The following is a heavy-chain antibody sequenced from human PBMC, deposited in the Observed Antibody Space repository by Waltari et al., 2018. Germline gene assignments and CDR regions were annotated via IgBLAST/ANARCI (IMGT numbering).Heavy chain of an antibody. CDR2: IYTSGST. Sequence: QVQLQESGPGLVKPSETLSLTCTVFGGSISSYYWSWIRQPAGKGLEWIGRIYTSGSTNYNPSLKSRVTMSVDTSKNQFSLKLSSVTAADTAVYYCARGGYCSGGSCRDNGMDVWGQGTTVTVSS. D-gene: IGHD2-15*01. J-gene: IGHJ6*02. CDR1: GGSISSYY. CDR3: ARGGYCSGGSCRDNGMDV. V-gene: IGHV4-4*07.